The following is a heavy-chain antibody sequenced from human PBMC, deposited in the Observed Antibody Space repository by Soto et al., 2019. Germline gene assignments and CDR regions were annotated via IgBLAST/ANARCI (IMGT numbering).Heavy chain of an antibody. CDR2: ISSSSSSI. CDR1: GFTFSRYS. CDR3: ARDDQFVVAFDN. J-gene: IGHJ4*02. V-gene: IGHV3-48*01. D-gene: IGHD3-16*01. Sequence: PGGSLRLSCAASGFTFSRYSMNWVRPAPGKGLEWVSFISSSSSSIYYADSVKGRFTISRDNARNSLYLQMNSLRAEDTAVYYCARDDQFVVAFDNWGQETLVTLAS.